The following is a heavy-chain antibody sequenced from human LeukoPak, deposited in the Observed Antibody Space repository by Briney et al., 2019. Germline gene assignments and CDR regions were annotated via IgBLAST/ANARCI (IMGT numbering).Heavy chain of an antibody. CDR3: ASTIWFGELLPFDY. Sequence: GGSLRLSCAASGFTVCSNYMSWVRQAPGKGLEWVSVIYSGGSTYYADSVKGRFTISRDNAKNSLYLQMNSLRAEDTAVYYCASTIWFGELLPFDYWGQGTLVTVSS. J-gene: IGHJ4*02. CDR2: IYSGGST. V-gene: IGHV3-53*01. D-gene: IGHD3-10*01. CDR1: GFTVCSNY.